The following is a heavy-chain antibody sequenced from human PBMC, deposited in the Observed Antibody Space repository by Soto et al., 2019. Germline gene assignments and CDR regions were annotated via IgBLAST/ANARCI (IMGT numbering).Heavy chain of an antibody. J-gene: IGHJ4*02. CDR3: ARESGGSDYGDYVGYFDY. CDR2: IYYSGST. CDR1: GGSISSYY. D-gene: IGHD4-17*01. Sequence: SETLSLTCTVSGGSISSYYWSWIRQPPGKGLEWIGYIYYSGSTNYNPSLKSRVTISVDTSKNQFSLKLSSVTAADTAVYYCARESGGSDYGDYVGYFDYWGQGTLVTVSS. V-gene: IGHV4-59*01.